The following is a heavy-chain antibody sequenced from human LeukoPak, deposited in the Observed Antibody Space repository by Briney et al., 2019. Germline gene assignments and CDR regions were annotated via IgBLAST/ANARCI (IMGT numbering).Heavy chain of an antibody. D-gene: IGHD3-3*01. CDR2: IYYSGST. V-gene: IGHV4-59*12. J-gene: IGHJ5*02. CDR3: ARGEYYDFWSGQSTYNWFDP. CDR1: GGSISSYY. Sequence: SETLSLTCTVSGGSISSYYWSWIRQPPGKGLEWIGYIYYSGSTNYNPSLKSRVTISVDTSKNQLSLKLSSVTAADTAVYYCARGEYYDFWSGQSTYNWFDPWGQGTLVTVSS.